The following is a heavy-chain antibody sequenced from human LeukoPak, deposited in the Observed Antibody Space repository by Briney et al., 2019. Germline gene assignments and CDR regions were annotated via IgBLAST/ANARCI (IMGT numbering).Heavy chain of an antibody. D-gene: IGHD3-3*01. J-gene: IGHJ4*02. CDR2: IKQDGSEK. CDR1: GFTFSSYW. CDR3: ASQSSGGFFEDY. V-gene: IGHV3-7*01. Sequence: PGGSLRLSCAASGFTFSSYWMSWVRQAPGKGLECVANIKQDGSEKYYVDSVKGRFTISRDNAKNSLYLQVNSLRAEDTAVYYCASQSSGGFFEDYWGQGTLVTVSS.